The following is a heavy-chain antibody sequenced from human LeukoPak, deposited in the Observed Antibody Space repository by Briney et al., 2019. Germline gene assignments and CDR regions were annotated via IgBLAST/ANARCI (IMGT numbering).Heavy chain of an antibody. J-gene: IGHJ3*02. CDR3: ARGPDDAFDI. V-gene: IGHV4-39*07. CDR2: IFYSGST. CDR1: SGSISTSNYY. Sequence: PSETLSLTCTVSSGSISTSNYYWGWVRQPPGEALEWIGNIFYSGSTYYNPSLKSRVTMSVDTSKNQFSLKLSSVTAADTAVYYCARGPDDAFDIWGQGTMVTVSS.